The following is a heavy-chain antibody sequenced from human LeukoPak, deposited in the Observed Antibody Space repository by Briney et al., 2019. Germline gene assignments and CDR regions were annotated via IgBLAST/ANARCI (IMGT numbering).Heavy chain of an antibody. V-gene: IGHV4-30-4*08. D-gene: IGHD6-19*01. J-gene: IGHJ4*02. CDR2: IYYSGST. CDR3: ASETSSGWSQSVHY. Sequence: SETLSLTCTVSGGSISSGDYYWSWIRQPPGKGLEWLGYIYYSGSTYYNPSLKSRVTISVDTSKNQFSLKLSSVTAADTAVHYCASETSSGWSQSVHYWGQGTLVTVSS. CDR1: GGSISSGDYY.